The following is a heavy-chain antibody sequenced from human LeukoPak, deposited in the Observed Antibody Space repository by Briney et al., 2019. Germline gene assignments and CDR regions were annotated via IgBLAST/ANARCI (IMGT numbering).Heavy chain of an antibody. CDR2: MNPNSGNT. D-gene: IGHD6-19*01. CDR3: VRGSVAGNWFDP. CDR1: GYAFTSYD. J-gene: IGHJ5*02. V-gene: IGHV1-8*01. Sequence: ASVKVSCKASGYAFTSYDINWVRQAPGGLEWMGWMNPNSGNTGYAQKFRGRVTMTRDISISTAYMELSSLRSEDTAVYYCVRGSVAGNWFDPWGQGTLATVSS.